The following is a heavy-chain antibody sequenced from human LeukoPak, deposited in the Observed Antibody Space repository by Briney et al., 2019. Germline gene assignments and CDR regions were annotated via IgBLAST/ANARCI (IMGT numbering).Heavy chain of an antibody. Sequence: SETLSLTCTVSGGSISIYYWNWIRQPAGKGLEWIGRIFTSGITNYDPSLKSRVAMSVDTSKNQFSLNLSSVTAADTAVYYCARESSGNYYNPLGYMDVWGKGTTVTVSS. CDR1: GGSISIYY. CDR3: ARESSGNYYNPLGYMDV. CDR2: IFTSGIT. D-gene: IGHD3-10*01. J-gene: IGHJ6*03. V-gene: IGHV4-4*07.